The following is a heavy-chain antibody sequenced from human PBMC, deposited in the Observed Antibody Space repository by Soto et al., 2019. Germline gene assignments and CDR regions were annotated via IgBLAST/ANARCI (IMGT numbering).Heavy chain of an antibody. J-gene: IGHJ4*02. Sequence: ASVKVSCKASGYTFTSYDVNWVRQATGQGLEWMGWMNPNSGNTGFAQKFQGRATMTRNSSISTAYMELSRLTSDDTAVYYCASAAVTGTAGLDFWGQGTQVTVSS. V-gene: IGHV1-8*01. CDR1: GYTFTSYD. D-gene: IGHD6-19*01. CDR3: ASAAVTGTAGLDF. CDR2: MNPNSGNT.